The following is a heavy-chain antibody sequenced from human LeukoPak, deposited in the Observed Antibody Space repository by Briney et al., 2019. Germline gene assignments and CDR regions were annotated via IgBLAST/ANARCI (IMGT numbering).Heavy chain of an antibody. CDR3: ARLFYGDYGAFDM. D-gene: IGHD4-17*01. Sequence: GGSLRLSCAASGFTFSTYSMNWVRQAPGKGLEWVSYISSRGTTIYYADSVKGRFTISRDNAKNSLYLQMNSLRDEGTAVYYCARLFYGDYGAFDMWGQGTMVTVSS. J-gene: IGHJ3*02. CDR1: GFTFSTYS. V-gene: IGHV3-48*02. CDR2: ISSRGTTI.